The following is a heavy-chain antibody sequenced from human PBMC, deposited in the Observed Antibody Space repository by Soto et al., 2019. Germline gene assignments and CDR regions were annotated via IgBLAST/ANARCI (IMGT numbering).Heavy chain of an antibody. D-gene: IGHD6-13*01. J-gene: IGHJ6*03. CDR1: GFTFDDYA. Sequence: EVQLVESGGGLVQPGRSLRLSCAASGFTFDDYAIHWVRQAPGKGLEWVSGISWNSGSIGYADSVKGRFTISRDNAMNSLYLQMNSLRAEDTALYYCAKAAAGTHYYYYMDVWGKGTTVTVSS. V-gene: IGHV3-9*01. CDR2: ISWNSGSI. CDR3: AKAAAGTHYYYYMDV.